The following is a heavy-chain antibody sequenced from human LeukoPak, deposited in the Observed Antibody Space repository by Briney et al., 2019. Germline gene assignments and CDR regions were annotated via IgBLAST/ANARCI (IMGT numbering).Heavy chain of an antibody. J-gene: IGHJ3*02. CDR3: TSFAPYEAFDI. V-gene: IGHV3-23*01. Sequence: PGGSLRLSCPASGFTFSSYRLSWVRQAPGKGLEWVSTLSDSGDDTYYADSVKGRFTISRDNSKNTLYLQMNSLRAEDTAIYYCTSFAPYEAFDIWGQGTMVTVSS. CDR2: LSDSGDDT. CDR1: GFTFSSYR.